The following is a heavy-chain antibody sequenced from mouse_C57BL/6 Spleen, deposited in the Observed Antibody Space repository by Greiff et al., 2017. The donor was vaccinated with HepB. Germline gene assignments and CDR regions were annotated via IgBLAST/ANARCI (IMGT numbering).Heavy chain of an antibody. J-gene: IGHJ3*01. V-gene: IGHV1-81*01. CDR1: GYTFTSYG. D-gene: IGHD1-1*01. CDR2: IYPRSGNT. CDR3: AREGIYGSSPSY. Sequence: QVQLQQSGAELARPGASVKLSCKASGYTFTSYGISWVKQRTGQGLEWIGEIYPRSGNTYYNEKFKGKATLTADKSSSTAYMELRSLTSEDSAVYFCAREGIYGSSPSYWGQGTLVTVSA.